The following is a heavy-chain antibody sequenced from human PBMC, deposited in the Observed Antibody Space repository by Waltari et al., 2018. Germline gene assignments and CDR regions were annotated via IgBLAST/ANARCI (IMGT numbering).Heavy chain of an antibody. Sequence: QVQLQESGPGLVKPSETLTLTCAVSGYSISGGYYWRWIRQPPGKGLEWIGSIYHSGSTYYNPSRKSRVTISVDTSKNQFSLKLSSVTAADTAVYYCARHPGGVGATAPFDYWGQGTLVTVSS. J-gene: IGHJ4*02. CDR2: IYHSGST. CDR3: ARHPGGVGATAPFDY. V-gene: IGHV4-38-2*01. CDR1: GYSISGGYY. D-gene: IGHD1-26*01.